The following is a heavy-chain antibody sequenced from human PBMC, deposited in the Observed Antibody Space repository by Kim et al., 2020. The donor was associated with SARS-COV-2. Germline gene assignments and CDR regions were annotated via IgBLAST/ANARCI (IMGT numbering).Heavy chain of an antibody. CDR1: GGSFSGYY. CDR2: INHSGST. V-gene: IGHV4-34*01. J-gene: IGHJ4*02. CDR3: ARGYDFWSGYYFDY. D-gene: IGHD3-3*01. Sequence: SETLSLTCAVYGGSFSGYYWSWIRQPPGKGLEWIGEINHSGSTNYNPSLKSRVTISVDTSKNQFSLKLSSVTAADTAVYYCARGYDFWSGYYFDYWGQGTLVTVSS.